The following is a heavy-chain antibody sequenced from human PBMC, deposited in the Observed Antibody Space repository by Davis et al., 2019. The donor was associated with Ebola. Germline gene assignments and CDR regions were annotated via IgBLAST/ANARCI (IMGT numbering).Heavy chain of an antibody. J-gene: IGHJ2*01. CDR2: ISGSGGST. D-gene: IGHD2-2*01. Sequence: PGGSLRLSCAASGFTFSSYAMSWVRQAPGKGLEWVSAISGSGGSTYYADSVKGRFTISRDNSKNTLYLQMNSLRAEDTAVYYCAKDLGCSSTSCLGKLHRGYFDLWGRGTLVTVSS. V-gene: IGHV3-23*01. CDR1: GFTFSSYA. CDR3: AKDLGCSSTSCLGKLHRGYFDL.